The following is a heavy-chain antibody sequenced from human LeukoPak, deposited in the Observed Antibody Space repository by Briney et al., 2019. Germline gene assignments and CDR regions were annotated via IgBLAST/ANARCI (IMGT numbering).Heavy chain of an antibody. D-gene: IGHD6-13*01. J-gene: IGHJ4*02. CDR1: GFTFSSYG. CDR3: ARRIAAAKHFDY. V-gene: IGHV3-33*01. CDR2: IWYDGSNK. Sequence: GGSLRLSCAASGFTFSSYGMHWVRQAPGKGLDWVAVIWYDGSNKYYADSVKGRFTISRDNSKNTLYLQMNSLRAEDTAVYYCARRIAAAKHFDYWGQGTLVTVSS.